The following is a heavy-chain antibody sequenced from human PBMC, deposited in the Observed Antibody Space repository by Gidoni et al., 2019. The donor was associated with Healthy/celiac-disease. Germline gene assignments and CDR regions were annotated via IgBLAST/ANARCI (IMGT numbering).Heavy chain of an antibody. D-gene: IGHD6-19*01. CDR1: GGSFSGYY. V-gene: IGHV4-34*01. CDR2: INHSGST. Sequence: QVQLQQWGAGLLKHSETLSLTCAVYGGSFSGYYWSWIRQPPGKGLEWLGEINHSGSTNYNPSLKSRVSISVDTSKNQFSLKLSSVTAADTAVYYCARGGPPMACTVYFDYWGQGTLVTVSS. J-gene: IGHJ4*02. CDR3: ARGGPPMACTVYFDY.